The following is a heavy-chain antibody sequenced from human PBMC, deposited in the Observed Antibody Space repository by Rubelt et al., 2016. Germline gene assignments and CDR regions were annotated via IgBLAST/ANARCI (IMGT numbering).Heavy chain of an antibody. CDR1: GGSISSSSYY. CDR3: ARGKEGLGVTMMDY. J-gene: IGHJ4*02. CDR2: IYYSGST. D-gene: IGHD3-22*01. V-gene: IGHV4-39*01. Sequence: QVQLQQWGAGLLKPSETLSLTCAVYGGSISSSSYYWGWIRQPPGKGLEWIGSIYYSGSTYYNPSLKSRVTISVDTSKNQFSLKLSSVTAADTAVYYCARGKEGLGVTMMDYWGQGTLVTVSS.